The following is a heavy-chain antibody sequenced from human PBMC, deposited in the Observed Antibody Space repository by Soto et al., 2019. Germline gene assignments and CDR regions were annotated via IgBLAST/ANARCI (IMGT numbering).Heavy chain of an antibody. CDR3: ARDLPSDYYDSSGYYLVPNFDY. CDR2: ISAYNGNT. CDR1: GYTYTSYG. J-gene: IGHJ4*02. Sequence: GASVNVSCKASGYTYTSYGISWVRQAPGQGLEWMGWISAYNGNTNYAQKLQGRVTMTTDTSTSTAYMELRSLRSDDTAVYYCARDLPSDYYDSSGYYLVPNFDYWGQGTLVTVSS. V-gene: IGHV1-18*01. D-gene: IGHD3-22*01.